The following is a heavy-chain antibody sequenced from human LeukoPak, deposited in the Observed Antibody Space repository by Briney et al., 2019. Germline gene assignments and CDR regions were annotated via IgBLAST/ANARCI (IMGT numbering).Heavy chain of an antibody. J-gene: IGHJ4*02. D-gene: IGHD3-22*01. V-gene: IGHV1-69*04. CDR1: GGTFSSYA. CDR2: IIPILGIA. Sequence: SVKVSCKASGGTFSSYAISWVRQAPGQGLEWMGRIIPILGIANYAQKFQGRVTITADKSTSTAYMELSSLRSEDAAVYYCARATSFLDSSGYYFDYWGQGTLVTVSS. CDR3: ARATSFLDSSGYYFDY.